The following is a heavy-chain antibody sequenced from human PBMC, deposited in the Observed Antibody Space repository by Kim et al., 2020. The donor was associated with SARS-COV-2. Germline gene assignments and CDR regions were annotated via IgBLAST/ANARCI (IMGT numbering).Heavy chain of an antibody. Sequence: GGSLRLSCAASGFTFSSYEMNWVRQAPGKGLEWVSYISSSGSTIYYADSVKGRFTISRDNAKNSLYLQMNSLRAEDTAVYYCARANYYDSSGYAYPDYWGQGTLVTVSS. J-gene: IGHJ4*02. V-gene: IGHV3-48*03. D-gene: IGHD3-22*01. CDR3: ARANYYDSSGYAYPDY. CDR1: GFTFSSYE. CDR2: ISSSGSTI.